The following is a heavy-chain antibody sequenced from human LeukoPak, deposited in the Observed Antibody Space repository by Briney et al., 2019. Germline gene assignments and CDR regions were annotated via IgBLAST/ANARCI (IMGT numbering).Heavy chain of an antibody. V-gene: IGHV1-8*01. Sequence: GASVKVSCKASGYTFTSYDINWVRQATGQGLEWMGWMNPNSGNTGYAQKFQGRVTMTRNTSISTAYMELSSLRSEDTAVYYCARGRTVVAATLFDYWGQGTLVTVSS. D-gene: IGHD2-15*01. CDR2: MNPNSGNT. CDR3: ARGRTVVAATLFDY. J-gene: IGHJ4*02. CDR1: GYTFTSYD.